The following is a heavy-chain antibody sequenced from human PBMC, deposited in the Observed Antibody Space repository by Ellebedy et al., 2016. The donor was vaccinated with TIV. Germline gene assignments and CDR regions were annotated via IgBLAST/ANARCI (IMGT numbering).Heavy chain of an antibody. V-gene: IGHV3-7*03. Sequence: GESLKISCAASGFTFSTYWMGWVRQAAGKRLEWVANTKQDGSEKYYVDSVKGRFTMSRDNSKNSVFLQMNSLRADDTAVYFCARVQRRITMLRGVFYMDVWGKGTTVTVSS. J-gene: IGHJ6*03. CDR3: ARVQRRITMLRGVFYMDV. CDR1: GFTFSTYW. D-gene: IGHD3-10*01. CDR2: TKQDGSEK.